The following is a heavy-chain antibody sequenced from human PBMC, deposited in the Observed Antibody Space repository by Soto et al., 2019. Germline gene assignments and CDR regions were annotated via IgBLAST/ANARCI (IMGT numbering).Heavy chain of an antibody. D-gene: IGHD3-22*01. CDR2: IYYSGST. J-gene: IGHJ4*02. Sequence: SETQSLTCAVYGGSFSGYYWSWIRQPPGKGLEWIGYIYYSGSTYYNPSLKSRVTISVDTSKNQFSLKLSSVTAADTAVYYCARLSHYDSSGYYSEVFDYWGQGTLVTVSS. CDR3: ARLSHYDSSGYYSEVFDY. CDR1: GGSFSGYY. V-gene: IGHV4-34*09.